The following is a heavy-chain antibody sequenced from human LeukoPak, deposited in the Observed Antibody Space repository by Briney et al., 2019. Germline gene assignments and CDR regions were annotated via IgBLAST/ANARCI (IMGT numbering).Heavy chain of an antibody. D-gene: IGHD2-2*01. CDR2: IYYSGST. CDR3: ASLPSRYCSRTSCYPYYFDY. CDR1: GGSISSYY. Sequence: PSETLSLTCTVSGGSISSYYWSWIRQPPGKGVEGIWYIYYSGSTNYNPSLKSRVTISVDTSKNHCSLKLSSVTAADPAVYYCASLPSRYCSRTSCYPYYFDYWGQGTLVTVSS. J-gene: IGHJ4*02. V-gene: IGHV4-59*01.